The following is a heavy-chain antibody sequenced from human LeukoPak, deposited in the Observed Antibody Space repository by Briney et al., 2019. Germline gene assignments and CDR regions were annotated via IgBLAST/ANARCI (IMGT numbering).Heavy chain of an antibody. D-gene: IGHD2-2*02. J-gene: IGHJ4*02. CDR2: ISSSSSYI. V-gene: IGHV3-21*01. CDR1: GFTFSSYS. Sequence: GGSLRLSCAASGFTFSSYSMNWVRQAPGKGLEWVSSISSSSSYIYYADSVKGRFTISRDNAKNSLYLQMNSLRAEDTAVYYCAREYQLLYPGPFDYWGQGTLVTVSS. CDR3: AREYQLLYPGPFDY.